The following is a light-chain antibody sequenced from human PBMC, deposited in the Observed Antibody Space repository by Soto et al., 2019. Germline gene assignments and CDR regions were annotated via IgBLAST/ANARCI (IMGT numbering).Light chain of an antibody. J-gene: IGKJ5*01. CDR1: QSVSSN. Sequence: EMVMTQSPATLSVSQGERATLSCRASQSVSSNLAWYQQKPGQAPRLLIYGASTRATGIPARFSGSGSGTDFTLTISSLEPEDFAVYYCQQRSNWPHTFGQGTRLEIK. CDR3: QQRSNWPHT. CDR2: GAS. V-gene: IGKV3-11*01.